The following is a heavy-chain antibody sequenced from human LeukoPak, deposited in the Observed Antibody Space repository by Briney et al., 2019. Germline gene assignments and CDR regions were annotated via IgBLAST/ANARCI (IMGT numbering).Heavy chain of an antibody. Sequence: GESLKISCKGSGYSFSSYWTGWVRQLPGKGLEWMGIICPGDSDTRYSPSFQGQVTISADKSISTAYLQWSSLKASDTAMYYCARVGRVGSYYYGMDVWGQGTTVTVSS. D-gene: IGHD3-10*01. V-gene: IGHV5-51*01. CDR1: GYSFSSYW. CDR2: ICPGDSDT. J-gene: IGHJ6*02. CDR3: ARVGRVGSYYYGMDV.